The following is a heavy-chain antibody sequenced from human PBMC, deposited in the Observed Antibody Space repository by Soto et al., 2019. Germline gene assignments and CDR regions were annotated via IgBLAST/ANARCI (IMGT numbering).Heavy chain of an antibody. CDR1: GFTFSSYG. CDR2: IWYDGSNK. V-gene: IGHV3-33*01. D-gene: IGHD4-17*01. Sequence: QVQLVESGGGVVQPGRSLRLSCAASGFTFSSYGMHWVRQAPGKGLEWVAVIWYDGSNKYYADSVKGRFTISRDNSKNKLYLQMNSLRAEDTAVYYCARVGSTVVTLEGDHFDYWGQGTLVTVSS. CDR3: ARVGSTVVTLEGDHFDY. J-gene: IGHJ4*02.